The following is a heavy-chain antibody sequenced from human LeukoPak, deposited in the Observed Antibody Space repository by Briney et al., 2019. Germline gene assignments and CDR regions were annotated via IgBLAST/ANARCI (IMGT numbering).Heavy chain of an antibody. D-gene: IGHD5-24*01. V-gene: IGHV3-23*01. CDR3: ARDYKADY. CDR2: MSASGDET. J-gene: IGHJ4*02. CDR1: GFTFRTYA. Sequence: TGGSLRLSCATSGFTFRTYAMTWVRQAPGKGLEWVSAMSASGDETKYADSVKGRFTISRDNSRNTLFLQINGLRGDDTAVYYCARDYKADYWGQGTLVTVSS.